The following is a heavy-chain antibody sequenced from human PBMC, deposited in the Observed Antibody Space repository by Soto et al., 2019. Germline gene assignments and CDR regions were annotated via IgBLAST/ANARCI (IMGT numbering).Heavy chain of an antibody. CDR1: GGSVSSGNYH. V-gene: IGHV4-61*03. J-gene: IGHJ4*02. Sequence: SETLSLTCTVSGGSVSSGNYHWSWIRQPPGKGLEWIGHISHSGNTHYNPSLKSRVTISVDTSKNHFTLTLISTTAADTAMYYCAREENPLARYGGDLDYWGQGTLVTVSS. D-gene: IGHD3-16*01. CDR2: ISHSGNT. CDR3: AREENPLARYGGDLDY.